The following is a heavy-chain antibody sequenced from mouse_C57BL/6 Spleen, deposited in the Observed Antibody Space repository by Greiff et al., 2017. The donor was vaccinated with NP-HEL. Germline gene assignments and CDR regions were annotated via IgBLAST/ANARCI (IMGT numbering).Heavy chain of an antibody. D-gene: IGHD2-3*01. J-gene: IGHJ4*01. Sequence: QVQLQQSGPELVKPGASVKISCKASGYAFSSSWMNWVKQRPGKGLEWIGRIYPGDGDTNYNGKFKGKATLTADKSSSTAYMQLSSLTSEDSAVYFYARSTLYDGYYDAMDYWGQGTSVTVSS. V-gene: IGHV1-82*01. CDR2: IYPGDGDT. CDR3: ARSTLYDGYYDAMDY. CDR1: GYAFSSSW.